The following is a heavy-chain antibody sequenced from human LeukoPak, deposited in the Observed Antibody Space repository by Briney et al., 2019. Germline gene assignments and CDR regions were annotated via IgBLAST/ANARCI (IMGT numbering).Heavy chain of an antibody. J-gene: IGHJ4*02. CDR2: INPNSGGT. CDR1: GYTFTGYY. V-gene: IGHV1-2*02. D-gene: IGHD3-22*01. Sequence: GASVKVSCKASGYTFTGYYMHWGRHAPGQGLEWMGWINPNSGGTNYAQKFQGRVTMTRDTSISTAYMELSRLRSDDTAVYYCATPRDSSGYLSSFDYWGQGTLVTVSS. CDR3: ATPRDSSGYLSSFDY.